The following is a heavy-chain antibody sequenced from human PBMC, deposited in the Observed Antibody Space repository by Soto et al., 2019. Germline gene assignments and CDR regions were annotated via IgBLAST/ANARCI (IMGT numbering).Heavy chain of an antibody. CDR3: TTRRLGYCISTSCYFDY. CDR2: IKSKTDGGTT. D-gene: IGHD2-2*01. CDR1: GFTFSNAW. J-gene: IGHJ4*02. V-gene: IGHV3-15*07. Sequence: GGSLRLSCAASGFTFSNAWMNWVRQAPGKGLEWVGRIKSKTDGGTTDCAAPVKGRFTISRDDSKNTLYLQMNSLKTEDTAVYYCTTRRLGYCISTSCYFDYWGQGTLVTVSS.